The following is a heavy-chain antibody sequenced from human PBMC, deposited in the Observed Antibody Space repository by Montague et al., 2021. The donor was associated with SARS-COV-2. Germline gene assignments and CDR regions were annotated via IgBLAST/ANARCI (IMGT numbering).Heavy chain of an antibody. D-gene: IGHD3-9*01. CDR2: IYYGGST. J-gene: IGHJ6*02. CDR3: ARHKSFDWLLIPKVGYYCMDV. Sequence: SETLSLTCTVSGGSISSYYWSWIRQPPGKGLEWIGHIYYGGSTXXXPSXXXRVTISVDTSKNQFSLKLSSVTAADTAVYYCARHKSFDWLLIPKVGYYCMDVWGQGTTVTVSS. V-gene: IGHV4-59*08. CDR1: GGSISSYY.